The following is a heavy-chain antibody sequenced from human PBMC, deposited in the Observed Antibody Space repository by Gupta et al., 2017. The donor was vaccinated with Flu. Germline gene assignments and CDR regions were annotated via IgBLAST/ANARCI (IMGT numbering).Heavy chain of an antibody. CDR3: TRTISGWAA. CDR2: IKSDGMST. Sequence: EVQLVESWGALVQPGGSLRISGAASGFTFSSYWMHWVRQAPGKGLMWVSRIKSDGMSTNYADSVKGRFTISRDKANNTLYLQMYSLRAEDTALYYGTRTISGWAACGQGTLVHVS. V-gene: IGHV3-74*01. CDR1: GFTFSSYW. J-gene: IGHJ5*02. D-gene: IGHD6-19*01.